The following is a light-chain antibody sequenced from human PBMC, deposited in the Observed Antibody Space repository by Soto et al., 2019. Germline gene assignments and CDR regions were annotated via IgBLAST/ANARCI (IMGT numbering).Light chain of an antibody. Sequence: QSALTQPASVSGSPGRSVTISCTGTSSDVGDFNFVSRYQHLPGRAPKLIIYDVTNRPSGISDRFSASKSGRTASLTISGLQTEDEADYFCSSYSSSTTHVVFGGGTKLTVL. J-gene: IGLJ2*01. CDR2: DVT. CDR3: SSYSSSTTHVV. CDR1: SSDVGDFNF. V-gene: IGLV2-14*03.